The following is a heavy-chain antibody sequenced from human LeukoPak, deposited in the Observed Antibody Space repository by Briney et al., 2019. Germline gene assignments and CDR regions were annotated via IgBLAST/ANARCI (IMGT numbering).Heavy chain of an antibody. CDR3: TRDSGTYNWFDP. D-gene: IGHD1-26*01. CDR2: IDKKDKGYATAT. Sequence: PGGSLRLSCAVSGFTLSGSPIHGVRQSSGKGLEWVGQIDKKDKGYATATAYAASVKGRFTISRDDSINTAYLQMKSLKTEDTALDYCTRDSGTYNWFDPWGQGTLVTVSS. CDR1: GFTLSGSP. J-gene: IGHJ5*02. V-gene: IGHV3-73*01.